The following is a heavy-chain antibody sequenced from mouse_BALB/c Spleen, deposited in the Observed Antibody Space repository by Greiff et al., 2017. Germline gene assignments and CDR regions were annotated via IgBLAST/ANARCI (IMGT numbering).Heavy chain of an antibody. CDR3: ARQGGDDGDYYAMDY. J-gene: IGHJ4*01. CDR2: ISSGGSYT. CDR1: GFTFSSYG. Sequence: EVQLQQSGGDLVKPGGSLKLSCAASGFTFSSYGMSWVRQTPDKRLEWVATISSGGSYTYYPDSVKGRFTISRDNAKNTLYLQMSSLKSEDTAMYYCARQGGDDGDYYAMDYWGQGTSVTVSS. D-gene: IGHD2-2*01. V-gene: IGHV5-6*01.